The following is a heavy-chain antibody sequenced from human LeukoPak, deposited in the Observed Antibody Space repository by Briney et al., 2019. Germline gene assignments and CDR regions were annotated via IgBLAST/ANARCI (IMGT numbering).Heavy chain of an antibody. Sequence: PSETLSLTCTVSGGPISSYYWSLIRQPPGKGLEWIGYIHYSGSTNYNPSLKSRVTISVDTSKNQFSLKLSSVTAADTAVYYCARVERIAAAGTPWFDPWGQGTLVTVSS. J-gene: IGHJ5*02. V-gene: IGHV4-59*01. D-gene: IGHD6-13*01. CDR1: GGPISSYY. CDR3: ARVERIAAAGTPWFDP. CDR2: IHYSGST.